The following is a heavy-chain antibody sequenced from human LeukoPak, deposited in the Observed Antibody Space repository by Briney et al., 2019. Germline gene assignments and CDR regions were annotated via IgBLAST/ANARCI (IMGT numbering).Heavy chain of an antibody. V-gene: IGHV4-34*01. J-gene: IGHJ3*02. CDR2: INHSETT. CDR1: GGSFSGYY. D-gene: IGHD6-19*01. Sequence: SETLSLTSAVYGGSFSGYYWGWLPPPPGKGREWIGEINHSETTNYNPYLKSRVTISVDTSKNQFSLKLSSVTAADTAVYYCARSVAGSNDAFDIWGQGKMVTVSS. CDR3: ARSVAGSNDAFDI.